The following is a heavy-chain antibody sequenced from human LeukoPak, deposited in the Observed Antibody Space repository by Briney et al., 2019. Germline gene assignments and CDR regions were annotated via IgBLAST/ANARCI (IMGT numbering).Heavy chain of an antibody. V-gene: IGHV3-23*01. Sequence: PGGSLRLSCAASGFTSYNYAMTWVRQAPGRGLEWVSAIGGSGGTTYYADSVQGRFTISRDNSKNMLYLQMSSLRAEDTAVYFCAKGNYWGQGTLVTVSS. CDR3: AKGNY. CDR2: IGGSGGTT. J-gene: IGHJ4*02. CDR1: GFTSYNYA.